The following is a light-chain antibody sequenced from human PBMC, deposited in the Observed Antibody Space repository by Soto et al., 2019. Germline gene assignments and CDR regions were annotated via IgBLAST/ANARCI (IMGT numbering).Light chain of an antibody. Sequence: QSVLTQPPSASGSPGQSVTISCTGTSSDVGAYKYVSWYQQYPGKAPKLMIYEVSKRPSGVPDRFSGSKSGNTASLTVSGLQAEDEADYYCSSYTSSSPYVFGTGTKVTVL. J-gene: IGLJ1*01. CDR2: EVS. V-gene: IGLV2-8*01. CDR1: SSDVGAYKY. CDR3: SSYTSSSPYV.